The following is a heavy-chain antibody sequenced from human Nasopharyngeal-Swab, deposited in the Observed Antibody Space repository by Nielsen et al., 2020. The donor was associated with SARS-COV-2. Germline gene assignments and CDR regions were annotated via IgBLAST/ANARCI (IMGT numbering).Heavy chain of an antibody. V-gene: IGHV4-61*07. CDR2: IYYSGST. Sequence: RQAPGKGLEWIGYIYYSGSTNYNPSLKSRVTISVDTSKNQFSLKLSSVTAAGTAVYYCARQFLYYYGMDVWGQGTTVTVSS. D-gene: IGHD2-21*01. CDR3: ARQFLYYYGMDV. J-gene: IGHJ6*02.